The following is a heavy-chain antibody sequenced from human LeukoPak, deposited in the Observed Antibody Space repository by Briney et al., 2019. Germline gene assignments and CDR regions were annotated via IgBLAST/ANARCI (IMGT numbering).Heavy chain of an antibody. J-gene: IGHJ4*02. CDR3: ARGSCGGDCYTAKYYFDY. D-gene: IGHD2-21*02. CDR2: IWYDGSNK. Sequence: GGSLRLSCAASGFSFRNYGMHWVRQAPGKGLEWVAVIWYDGSNKYYADSVKGRFTISRDNSKNTLYLQMNSLRAEDTAVYYCARGSCGGDCYTAKYYFDYWGQGTLVTVSS. CDR1: GFSFRNYG. V-gene: IGHV3-33*01.